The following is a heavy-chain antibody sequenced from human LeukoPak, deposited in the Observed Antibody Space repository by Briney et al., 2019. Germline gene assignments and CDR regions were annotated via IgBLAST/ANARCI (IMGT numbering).Heavy chain of an antibody. J-gene: IGHJ4*02. CDR3: ARVESSSSLDY. CDR1: GYTFTSCY. V-gene: IGHV1-46*01. CDR2: INPSGGST. D-gene: IGHD6-6*01. Sequence: GASVKVSCKASGYTFTSCYMHWVRQAPGQGLEWMGIINPSGGSTSCAQKFQGRVTTTRDTSTSTVYMELSSLRSEDTAVYYCARVESSSSLDYWGQGTLVTVSS.